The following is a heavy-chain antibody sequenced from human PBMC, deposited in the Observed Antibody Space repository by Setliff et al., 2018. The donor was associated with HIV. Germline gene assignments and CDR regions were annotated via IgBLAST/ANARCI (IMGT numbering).Heavy chain of an antibody. J-gene: IGHJ4*02. CDR2: IIHSGST. D-gene: IGHD6-19*01. CDR1: GGSFSGYY. Sequence: ETLSLTCAVYGGSFSGYYWSWIRQPPGKGLEWIGEIIHSGSTNYNPSLKGRVTISVDTSKNQFSLKLSSVTAADTAVYYCARRSGWSLDYWGQGTLVTVSS. CDR3: ARRSGWSLDY. V-gene: IGHV4-34*12.